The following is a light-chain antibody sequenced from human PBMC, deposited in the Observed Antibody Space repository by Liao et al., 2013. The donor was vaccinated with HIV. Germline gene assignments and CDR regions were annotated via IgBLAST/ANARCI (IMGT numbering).Light chain of an antibody. CDR2: YDS. J-gene: IGLJ3*02. Sequence: SYELTQPPSVSVAPGKTAMITCGGNNIGRKSVHWYQQKPGQAPVLVIYYDSDRPSGIPERFSGSNSGKMATLTISRVEAGDEADYYCQVWDSTSDSRVFGGGTKLTVL. CDR1: NIGRKS. V-gene: IGLV3-21*04. CDR3: QVWDSTSDSRV.